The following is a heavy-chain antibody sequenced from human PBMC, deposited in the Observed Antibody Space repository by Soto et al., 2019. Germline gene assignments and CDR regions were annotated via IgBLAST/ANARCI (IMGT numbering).Heavy chain of an antibody. CDR1: GYTFTDFY. CDR2: INPKPGDT. J-gene: IGHJ5*02. D-gene: IGHD1-1*01. CDR3: ATGTNGTTGWYHP. V-gene: IGHV1-2*02. Sequence: QVQLVQSGTEVKKPGASVTVSCKSSGYTFTDFYLHCLRQAPGQGLEWVGWINPKPGDTKSSQKFQGRVTMSRDTSVSTAYIDLTSLTSDDTAMYYCATGTNGTTGWYHPWGQGTRVTVSS.